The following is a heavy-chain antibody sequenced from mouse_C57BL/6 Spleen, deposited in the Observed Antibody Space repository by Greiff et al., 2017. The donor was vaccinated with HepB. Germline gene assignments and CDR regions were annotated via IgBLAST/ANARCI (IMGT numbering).Heavy chain of an antibody. CDR2: IHPNSGST. CDR1: GYTFTSYW. D-gene: IGHD3-1*01. Sequence: VHLVESGAELVKPGASVKLSCKASGYTFTSYWMHWVKQRPGQGLEWIGMIHPNSGSTNYNEKFKSKATLTVDKSSSTAYMQLSSLTSEDSAVYYCARRGGYEAMDYWGQGTSVTVSS. J-gene: IGHJ4*01. CDR3: ARRGGYEAMDY. V-gene: IGHV1-64*01.